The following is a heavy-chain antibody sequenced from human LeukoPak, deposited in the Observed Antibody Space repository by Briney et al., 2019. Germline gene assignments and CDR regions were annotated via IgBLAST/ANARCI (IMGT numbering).Heavy chain of an antibody. J-gene: IGHJ4*02. CDR1: GGSINSYY. CDR2: IYYSGST. V-gene: IGHV4-59*08. Sequence: PSETLSLTCTVSGGSINSYYWSWLRQPPGKGLEWIGYIYYSGSTNYNPSLKSRVTISVDTSKNQFSLKLSSVTAADTAVYYCARVSLVRGAPDYYFDYWGQGTLVTVSS. CDR3: ARVSLVRGAPDYYFDY. D-gene: IGHD3-10*01.